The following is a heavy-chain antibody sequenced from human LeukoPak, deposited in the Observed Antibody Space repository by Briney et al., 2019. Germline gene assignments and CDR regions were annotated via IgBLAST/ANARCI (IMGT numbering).Heavy chain of an antibody. CDR2: LSGSGGAT. D-gene: IGHD1-26*01. V-gene: IGHV3-23*01. CDR1: GFTFSSYA. J-gene: IGHJ4*02. CDR3: AKDLLPVGASNCYFDY. Sequence: GGSLRLSCAASGFTFSSYAMNWVSQAPGKGLEWVSSLSGSGGATYYADSVKGRFSISRDNSKNTLYLQMNSLRVDDTAVYYCAKDLLPVGASNCYFDYWGQGTLVTVSS.